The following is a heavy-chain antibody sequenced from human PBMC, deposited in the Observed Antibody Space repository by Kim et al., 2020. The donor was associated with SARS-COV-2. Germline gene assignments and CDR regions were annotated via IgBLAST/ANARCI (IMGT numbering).Heavy chain of an antibody. V-gene: IGHV1-24*01. CDR1: GYSLTELS. CDR3: ATGVAVSGTSTDYYYYYGMDV. Sequence: ASVKVSCKVSGYSLTELSMHWVRQAPGKGLEWMGVFDPEDGVTIYAQKFQGRVTMTEDTSTDTAYMELSSLRSEDTAVYYCATGVAVSGTSTDYYYYYGMDVGGQGTTVTVSS. J-gene: IGHJ6*02. CDR2: FDPEDGVT. D-gene: IGHD6-19*01.